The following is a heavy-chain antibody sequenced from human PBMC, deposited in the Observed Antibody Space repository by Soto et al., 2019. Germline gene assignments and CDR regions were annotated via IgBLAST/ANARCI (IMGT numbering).Heavy chain of an antibody. CDR2: ISYDGSNK. V-gene: IGHV3-30*18. J-gene: IGHJ4*02. CDR3: AKDGCSSTSCYECFCYFDY. Sequence: GGSLRLSCAASGFTFSSYGMHWVRQAPGKGLEWVAVISYDGSNKYYADSVKGRFTISRDNSKNTLYLQMNSLRAEDTAVYFCAKDGCSSTSCYECFCYFDYWGQGTLVTVSS. D-gene: IGHD2-2*01. CDR1: GFTFSSYG.